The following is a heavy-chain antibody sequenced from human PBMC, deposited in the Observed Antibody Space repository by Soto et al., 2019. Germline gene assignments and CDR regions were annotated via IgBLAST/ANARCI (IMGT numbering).Heavy chain of an antibody. Sequence: QPGGSLRLSCAASGFTFSSYDMHWVRQVTGKGLEWVSAIGAAGDTYYPDSVKGRFTISRDNSKNTLYLQMNSLRAEDTAVYYCGKGSDYVLKGTPFRKVQYYYYYMDVWGKGTTVTVSS. CDR1: GFTFSSYD. CDR2: IGAAGDT. CDR3: GKGSDYVLKGTPFRKVQYYYYYMDV. D-gene: IGHD3-16*01. V-gene: IGHV3-13*01. J-gene: IGHJ6*03.